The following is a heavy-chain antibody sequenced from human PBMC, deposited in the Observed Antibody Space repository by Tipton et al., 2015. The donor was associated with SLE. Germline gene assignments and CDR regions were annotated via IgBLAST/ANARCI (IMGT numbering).Heavy chain of an antibody. V-gene: IGHV6-1*01. D-gene: IGHD3-10*01. CDR1: GDSVSTNSAA. J-gene: IGHJ6*02. CDR3: ARNGWYFGSQISYYYYGMDV. CDR2: TYYRSKWYN. Sequence: GLVKPSQTLSLTCAISGDSVSTNSAAWNWIRQSPSRGLEWLGRTYYRSKWYNDYAVSVKSRISINPDTSKNQFSLHLNSVTPEDTAVYYCARNGWYFGSQISYYYYGMDVWGQGTTVTVS.